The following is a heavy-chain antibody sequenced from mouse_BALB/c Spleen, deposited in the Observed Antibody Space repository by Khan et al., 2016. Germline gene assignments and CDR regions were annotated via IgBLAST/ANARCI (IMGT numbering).Heavy chain of an antibody. J-gene: IGHJ2*01. V-gene: IGHV5-6-3*01. CDR1: GFTFSSYG. CDR3: AITTMITTSYYFDY. Sequence: EVELVESGGGLVQPGGSLKLSCAASGFTFSSYGMSWVRQTPDKRLELVATINSNGGSTYYPDSVKGRFTISRDNAKNTLYLQMSSLKSEDTAMYYYAITTMITTSYYFDYWGQGTTLTVSS. D-gene: IGHD2-4*01. CDR2: INSNGGST.